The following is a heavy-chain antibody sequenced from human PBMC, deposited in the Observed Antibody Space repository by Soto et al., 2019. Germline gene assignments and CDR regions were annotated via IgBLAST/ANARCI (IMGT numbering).Heavy chain of an antibody. Sequence: GGSLRLSCAVSGFTFSDYGMHWVRQAPGKGLEWVAVMSYAGTYKYYADSVKGRFTISRDLSGNTLFLQMNSLRLEDTPVYFCAKEMYPRTVLDSGSPWGDYWGQGTLVTVSS. D-gene: IGHD6-6*01. J-gene: IGHJ4*02. CDR1: GFTFSDYG. CDR2: MSYAGTYK. CDR3: AKEMYPRTVLDSGSPWGDY. V-gene: IGHV3-30*18.